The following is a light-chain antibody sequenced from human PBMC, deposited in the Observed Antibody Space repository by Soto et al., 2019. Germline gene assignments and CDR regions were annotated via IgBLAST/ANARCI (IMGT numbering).Light chain of an antibody. J-gene: IGKJ2*01. V-gene: IGKV1-39*01. CDR3: QQSFSMFRT. CDR1: QSISGF. CDR2: AAS. Sequence: DIQMTQSPSSLSASVGDRVTITCRASQSISGFLNWFQQKPGRAPKLLIYAASTLESGVTSRFSGSGSGTDFALTISSLQPEDFATYYCQQSFSMFRTFGQGSKVDIK.